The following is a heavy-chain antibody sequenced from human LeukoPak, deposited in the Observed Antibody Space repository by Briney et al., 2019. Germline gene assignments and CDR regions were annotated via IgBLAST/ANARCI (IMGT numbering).Heavy chain of an antibody. D-gene: IGHD5-18*01. J-gene: IGHJ4*02. CDR2: ISSSSSYI. V-gene: IGHV3-21*01. CDR1: GFTFSSYW. CDR3: ARSIFAAMVSV. Sequence: PGGSLRLSCAASGFTFSSYWMNLVRQAPGKGLEWVSSISSSSSYIYYADSVKGRFTISRDNAKNSLYLQMNSLRAEDTAVYYCARSIFAAMVSVWGQGTLVTVSS.